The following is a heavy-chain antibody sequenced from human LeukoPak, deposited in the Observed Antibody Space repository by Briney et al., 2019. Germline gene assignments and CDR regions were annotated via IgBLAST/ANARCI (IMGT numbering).Heavy chain of an antibody. V-gene: IGHV4-61*01. Sequence: SETLSLTCTVSGYSISSGYYWSWIRQPPGKGLEWIGYIYYSGSTNYNPSLKSRVTISVDTSKNQFSLKLSSVTAADTAVYYCARDHVYWGQGTLVTVSS. J-gene: IGHJ4*02. CDR1: GYSISSGYY. CDR3: ARDHVY. CDR2: IYYSGST.